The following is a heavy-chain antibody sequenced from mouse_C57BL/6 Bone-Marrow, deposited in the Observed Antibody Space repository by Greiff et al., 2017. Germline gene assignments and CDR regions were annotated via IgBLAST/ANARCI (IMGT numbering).Heavy chain of an antibody. CDR3: ARDSNYVDYYAMDY. J-gene: IGHJ4*01. Sequence: EVHLVESGGGLVKPGGSLKLSCAASGFTFSSYAMSWVRQTPEKRLEWVATISDGGSYTYYPDNVKGRFTISRDNAKNNLYLQMSHLKSEDTAMYYCARDSNYVDYYAMDYWGQGTSVTVSS. CDR1: GFTFSSYA. V-gene: IGHV5-4*01. CDR2: ISDGGSYT. D-gene: IGHD2-5*01.